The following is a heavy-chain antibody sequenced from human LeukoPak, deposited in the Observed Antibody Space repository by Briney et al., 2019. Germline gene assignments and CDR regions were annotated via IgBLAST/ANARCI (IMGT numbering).Heavy chain of an antibody. D-gene: IGHD6-13*01. CDR2: IKPDGSVG. CDR1: GFTFSSYW. J-gene: IGHJ4*02. Sequence: GGSLRLSCAASGFTFSSYWMTWVRQAPGKGLEWVANIKPDGSVGYYVDSVRGRSIISRDNAGNSLYLQMNSLRVGDTAVYYCTQNLVAAAGDHWGQGTLLIVSS. CDR3: TQNLVAAAGDH. V-gene: IGHV3-7*01.